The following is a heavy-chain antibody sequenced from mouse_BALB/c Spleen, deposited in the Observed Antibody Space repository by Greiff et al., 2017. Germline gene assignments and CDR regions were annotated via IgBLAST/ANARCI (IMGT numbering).Heavy chain of an antibody. Sequence: VQLQQTGPELVKPGASVKISCKASGYSFTDYIMLWVKQSHGKSLEWIGNINPYYGSTSYNLKFKGKATLTVDKSSSTAYMQLNSLTSEDSAVYYCARIYGKKKNWYFDVWGAGTTVTVSS. J-gene: IGHJ1*01. CDR3: ARIYGKKKNWYFDV. CDR2: INPYYGST. V-gene: IGHV1-39*01. CDR1: GYSFTDYI. D-gene: IGHD2-1*01.